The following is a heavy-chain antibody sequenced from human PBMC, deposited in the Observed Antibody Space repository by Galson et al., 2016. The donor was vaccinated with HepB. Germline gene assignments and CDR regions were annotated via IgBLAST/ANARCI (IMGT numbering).Heavy chain of an antibody. Sequence: SLRLSCAASGFTFSSYEMNWVRQAPGKGLGWVSYISSSGSTKYYADSVKGRFTISRENAKNSLYLQMNSLRAEDTAVYYCARDYEVVINYGMDVWGQGTTVTVSS. CDR1: GFTFSSYE. CDR3: ARDYEVVINYGMDV. CDR2: ISSSGSTK. V-gene: IGHV3-48*03. D-gene: IGHD4-23*01. J-gene: IGHJ6*02.